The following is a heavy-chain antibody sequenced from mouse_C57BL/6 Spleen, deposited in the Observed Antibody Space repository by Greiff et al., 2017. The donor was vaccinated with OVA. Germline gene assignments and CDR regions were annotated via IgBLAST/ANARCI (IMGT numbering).Heavy chain of an antibody. J-gene: IGHJ4*01. Sequence: VQLQQSGPELVKPGASVKMSCKASGYTFTSYVMHWVKQKPGQGLEWIGYIYPYNDGTKYNEKLKGKATLTSDKSSSPAYLELSSLTSEDAAVYYCARWITTVVATRAMDYWGQGTSVTVSS. CDR3: ARWITTVVATRAMDY. V-gene: IGHV1-14*01. D-gene: IGHD1-1*01. CDR1: GYTFTSYV. CDR2: IYPYNDGT.